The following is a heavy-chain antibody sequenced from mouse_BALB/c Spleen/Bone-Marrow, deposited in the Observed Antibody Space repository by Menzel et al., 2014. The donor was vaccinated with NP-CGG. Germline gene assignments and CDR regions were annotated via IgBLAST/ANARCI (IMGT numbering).Heavy chain of an antibody. J-gene: IGHJ3*01. V-gene: IGHV1-18*01. Sequence: DVQLQESGPEPVKPGASVEISCKTSGYTFTEYTIHWVKQSHGKSLEWIGNINPNIGGTTYNQKFKGKATLTVDMSSSTAYMDLRSLTSEDSAVYYCARGRFAYWGQGTLVTVSA. CDR2: INPNIGGT. CDR3: ARGRFAY. CDR1: GYTFTEYT.